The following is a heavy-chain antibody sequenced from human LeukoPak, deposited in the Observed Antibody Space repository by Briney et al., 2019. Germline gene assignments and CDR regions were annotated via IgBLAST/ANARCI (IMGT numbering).Heavy chain of an antibody. D-gene: IGHD6-13*01. CDR3: ARNGHSSSWSYGY. V-gene: IGHV5-51*01. Sequence: GESLKISCKGSGYSFTSYWIGWVRQIPGKGLEWMGIIYPGDSDTRYSPSFQGQVTISADKSISTAYLQWSSLKASDTAMYYCARNGHSSSWSYGYWGQGTLVTVSS. CDR1: GYSFTSYW. J-gene: IGHJ4*02. CDR2: IYPGDSDT.